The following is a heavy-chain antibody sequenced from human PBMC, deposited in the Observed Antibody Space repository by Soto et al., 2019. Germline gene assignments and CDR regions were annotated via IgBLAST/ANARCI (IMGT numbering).Heavy chain of an antibody. V-gene: IGHV4-31*03. D-gene: IGHD4-4*01. CDR2: IYYSGST. CDR1: GGSISSGGYY. J-gene: IGHJ6*02. CDR3: ARDRVRNTVKGQDYGMDV. Sequence: QVQLQESGPGLVKPSQTLSLTCTVSGGSISSGGYYWSWIRQHPGKGLEWIGYIYYSGSTYYNPSLKSRVTISVDTSKNQCSLKLSSVTAADTAVYYCARDRVRNTVKGQDYGMDVWGQGTTVTVSS.